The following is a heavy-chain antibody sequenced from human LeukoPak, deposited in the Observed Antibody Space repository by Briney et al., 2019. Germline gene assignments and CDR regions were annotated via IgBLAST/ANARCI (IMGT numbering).Heavy chain of an antibody. Sequence: PSETLSLTCTVSGGSISSSSYYWGWIRQPPGKGLEWIGSIYYSGSTYYNPSLKSRVTISVDTSKNQFSLKLSSVTAADTAAYYCARGGIVGATSHDAFDIWGQGTMVTVSS. J-gene: IGHJ3*02. D-gene: IGHD1-26*01. CDR2: IYYSGST. CDR1: GGSISSSSYY. CDR3: ARGGIVGATSHDAFDI. V-gene: IGHV4-39*07.